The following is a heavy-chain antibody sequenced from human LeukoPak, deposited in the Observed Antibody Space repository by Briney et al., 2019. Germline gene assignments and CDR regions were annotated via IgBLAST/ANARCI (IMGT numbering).Heavy chain of an antibody. CDR3: ARADSSGYYLVGGFDI. CDR2: IRYDGSNK. J-gene: IGHJ3*02. CDR1: GFTFSSYG. D-gene: IGHD3-22*01. V-gene: IGHV3-30*02. Sequence: GGSLRLSCAASGFTFSSYGMHWVRQAPGKGLEWVAFIRYDGSNKYYADSVKGRFTISRDNSKNTLHLQMNSLRAEDTAVYYCARADSSGYYLVGGFDIWGQGTMVTVSS.